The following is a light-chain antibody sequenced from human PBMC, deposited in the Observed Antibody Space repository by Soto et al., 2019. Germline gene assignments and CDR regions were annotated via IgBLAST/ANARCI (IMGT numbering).Light chain of an antibody. CDR1: QSIGIN. V-gene: IGKV3-15*01. Sequence: EIVMTQSPATLSVSPRERATLSCRASQSIGINLAWFHQKPGQAPRLLIYGASTRATGIPARFSGSGSGTEFTLTISSLQSEDFAVYYCQQCKDWPLTFGGGTKVEIK. J-gene: IGKJ4*01. CDR2: GAS. CDR3: QQCKDWPLT.